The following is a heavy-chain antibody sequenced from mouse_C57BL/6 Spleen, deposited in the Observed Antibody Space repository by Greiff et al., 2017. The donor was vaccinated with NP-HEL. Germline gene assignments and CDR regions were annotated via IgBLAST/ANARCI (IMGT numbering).Heavy chain of an antibody. D-gene: IGHD1-1*01. V-gene: IGHV1-53*01. CDR3: ARKEFNCDGWFAY. CDR2: INPSNGNT. CDR1: GYTFTSYW. J-gene: IGHJ3*01. Sequence: QVQLQQPGTELVKPGASVKLSCKSSGYTFTSYWMHWVKQRPGQGLEWIGNINPSNGNTNYNEKFKNKATLTEDKSSSTAYMQLNSLASEDSAVYCCARKEFNCDGWFAYWGQGTLVTVSA.